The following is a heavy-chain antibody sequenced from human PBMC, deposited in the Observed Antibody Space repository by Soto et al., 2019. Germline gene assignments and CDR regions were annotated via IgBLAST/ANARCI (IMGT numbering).Heavy chain of an antibody. D-gene: IGHD4-17*01. V-gene: IGHV3-21*01. CDR1: GFTFSGYS. Sequence: GGSLRLSCAASGFTFSGYSMNWVRQAPGKGLEWVSSLSGSSSYIYYADSVKGRFTISRDNAKNSLYLQMNSLRAEDTAVYYCARDRDDSGELHPNTPWGQGTLVTVSS. CDR3: ARDRDDSGELHPNTP. J-gene: IGHJ5*02. CDR2: LSGSSSYI.